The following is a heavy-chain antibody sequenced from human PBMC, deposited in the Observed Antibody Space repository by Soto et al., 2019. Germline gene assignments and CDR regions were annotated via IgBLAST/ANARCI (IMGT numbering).Heavy chain of an antibody. CDR2: ISSSSSYI. CDR3: ARDPGDYYYYGMDV. Sequence: PGGSLRLSCAASGFTFSSYSMNWVRQAPGKGLEWVSSISSSSSYIYYADSVKGRFTISRDNAKNSLYPQMNSLRAEDTAVYYCARDPGDYYYYGMDVWGQGTTVTVSS. V-gene: IGHV3-21*01. J-gene: IGHJ6*02. D-gene: IGHD4-17*01. CDR1: GFTFSSYS.